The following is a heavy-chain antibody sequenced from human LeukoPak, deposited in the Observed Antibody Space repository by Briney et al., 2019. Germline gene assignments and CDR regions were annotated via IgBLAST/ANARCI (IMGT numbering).Heavy chain of an antibody. CDR1: GGSISSYY. V-gene: IGHV4-59*01. CDR2: IHYSGSA. D-gene: IGHD3-9*01. J-gene: IGHJ4*02. CDR3: ARHVGSYDILTGYSHDLYYFDY. Sequence: SETLSLTCTVSGGSISSYYRSWIRQPPGRGLEWIGYIHYSGSANYNPSLKSRVTISVDTSKNQFSLKLSSVTAADTAVYYCARHVGSYDILTGYSHDLYYFDYWGQGTLVTVSS.